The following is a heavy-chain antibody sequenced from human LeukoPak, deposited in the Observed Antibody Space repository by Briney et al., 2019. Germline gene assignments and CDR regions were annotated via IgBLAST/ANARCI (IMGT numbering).Heavy chain of an antibody. CDR3: ARESTFDERELPFDY. V-gene: IGHV1-18*01. CDR1: GYTFTSYG. J-gene: IGHJ4*02. D-gene: IGHD1-26*01. CDR2: ISAYNGNT. Sequence: ASVKVSCKASGYTFTSYGISWVRQAPGQGLEWMGWISAYNGNTNYAQKLQGRVTMTTDTSTSTAYMELRSLRSDDTAVYYCARESTFDERELPFDYWGQGTLVTVSS.